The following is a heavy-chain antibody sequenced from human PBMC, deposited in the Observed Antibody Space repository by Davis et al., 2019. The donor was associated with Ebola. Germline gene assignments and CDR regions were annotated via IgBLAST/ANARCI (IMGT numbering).Heavy chain of an antibody. J-gene: IGHJ4*02. V-gene: IGHV3-15*01. D-gene: IGHD3-22*01. Sequence: GGSLRLSCAASGFTFNSAWMKWVRQAPGKGLEWVGRIRSKTHGGTTDYAAPVNGRFIISRDDLKNTVYLQMNSLKTEDTAVYYCSPTDYFDSSGYKNYFDYWGQGSLVTVSS. CDR3: SPTDYFDSSGYKNYFDY. CDR2: IRSKTHGGTT. CDR1: GFTFNSAW.